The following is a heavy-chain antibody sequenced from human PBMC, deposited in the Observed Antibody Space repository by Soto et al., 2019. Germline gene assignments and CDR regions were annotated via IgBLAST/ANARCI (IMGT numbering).Heavy chain of an antibody. J-gene: IGHJ6*02. CDR2: IYYSGNT. Sequence: SETLSLTCSVSGGSIRSGGYYWSWVRQNPRRGLEWIGNIYYSGNTYYNPSLKSRLTISVDTSKNQFSLNLSSVTAADTAVYYCARDRLMATAGTARHYFGLDVWGQGATVTVSS. D-gene: IGHD5-18*01. CDR1: GGSIRSGGYY. V-gene: IGHV4-31*03. CDR3: ARDRLMATAGTARHYFGLDV.